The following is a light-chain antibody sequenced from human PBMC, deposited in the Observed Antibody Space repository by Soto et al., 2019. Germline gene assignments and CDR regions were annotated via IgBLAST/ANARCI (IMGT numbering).Light chain of an antibody. CDR2: GVS. CDR3: QQYNNWPPVYT. Sequence: EIVMTQSPATLSVSPGERVTLSCRASQSVTSNLAWYQQKPGQAPRLLIYGVSTRAAGIPTRFSGSGCGTEFTLTISSLQSEDFAVDYCQQYNNWPPVYTFGQGTKLDIK. V-gene: IGKV3-15*01. J-gene: IGKJ2*01. CDR1: QSVTSN.